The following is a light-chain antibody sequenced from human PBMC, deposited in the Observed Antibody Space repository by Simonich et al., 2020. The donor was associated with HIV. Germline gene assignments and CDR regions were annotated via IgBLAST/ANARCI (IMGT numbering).Light chain of an antibody. J-gene: IGLJ3*02. Sequence: QSALTQPASVSGSPGQSITISCTGSSSDVGGYNYVSWYTQHPGKAPKLMIYDFSKRPSGISYHVSGSKSGNTASLTISGLQAEDEADYYCSSYTTSSTWVFGGGTKLTVL. CDR3: SSYTTSSTWV. CDR1: SSDVGGYNY. V-gene: IGLV2-14*01. CDR2: DFS.